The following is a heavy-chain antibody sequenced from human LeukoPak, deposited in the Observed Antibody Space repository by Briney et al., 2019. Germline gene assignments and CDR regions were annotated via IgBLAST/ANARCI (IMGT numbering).Heavy chain of an antibody. J-gene: IGHJ4*02. CDR2: IKQDGSKK. D-gene: IGHD5-24*01. CDR3: TRVGYIDEGIDY. Sequence: GGSLRLSCTASGFTFGDYAMSWIRQAPGKGLEWVANIKQDGSKKSYVDSVKGRFTISRDNAKNSLYLQMNSLRAEDTAIYYCTRVGYIDEGIDYWGQGTLVTVSS. CDR1: GFTFGDYA. V-gene: IGHV3-7*04.